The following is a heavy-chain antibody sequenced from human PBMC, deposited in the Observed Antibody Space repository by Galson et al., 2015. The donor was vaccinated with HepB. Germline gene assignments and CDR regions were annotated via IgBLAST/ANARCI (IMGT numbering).Heavy chain of an antibody. J-gene: IGHJ4*02. Sequence: TLSLTCAVYGGSFSGYYWSWIRQPPGKGLEWIGEINHSGSTNYNPSLKSRVTISVDTSKNQFSLKLSSVTAADTAVYYCATESSISSSQPIDYWGQGTLVTVSS. CDR2: INHSGST. D-gene: IGHD6-13*01. CDR3: ATESSISSSQPIDY. CDR1: GGSFSGYY. V-gene: IGHV4-34*01.